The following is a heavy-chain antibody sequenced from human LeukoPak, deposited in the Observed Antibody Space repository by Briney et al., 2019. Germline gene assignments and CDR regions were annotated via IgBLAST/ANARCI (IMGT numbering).Heavy chain of an antibody. J-gene: IGHJ3*02. CDR3: AGYSSSSLGAFDI. D-gene: IGHD6-6*01. CDR2: INPSGGST. CDR1: GYTFNNYD. V-gene: IGHV1-46*02. Sequence: GASVKVSCKASGYTFNNYDINWVRQATGQGLEWMGIINPSGGSTSYAQKFQGRVTMTRDTSTSTVYMELSSLRSEDTAVYYCAGYSSSSLGAFDIWGQGTMVTVSS.